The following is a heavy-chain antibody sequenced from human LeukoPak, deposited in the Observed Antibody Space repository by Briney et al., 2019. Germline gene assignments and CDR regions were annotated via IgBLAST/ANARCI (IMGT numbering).Heavy chain of an antibody. CDR1: GGSISTYY. V-gene: IGHV4-59*01. CDR3: ARGVYIAAAQYGY. CDR2: IYYSGTT. Sequence: SETLSLTCTVSGGSISTYYWNWIRQPPGKGLEWIGYIYYSGTTNYNPSLKSRVTISVDTSKNQFSLKLSSVTAADTAVYYCARGVYIAAAQYGYWGQGTLVTVSS. D-gene: IGHD6-13*01. J-gene: IGHJ4*02.